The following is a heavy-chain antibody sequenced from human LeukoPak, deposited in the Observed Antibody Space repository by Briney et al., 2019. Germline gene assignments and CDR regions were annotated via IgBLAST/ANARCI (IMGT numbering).Heavy chain of an antibody. J-gene: IGHJ5*02. CDR3: ARALTGYPNPSNWFDP. CDR1: GGSISSSSYY. CDR2: IHYSGST. V-gene: IGHV4-39*07. D-gene: IGHD3-9*01. Sequence: SETLSLTCTVSGGSISSSSYYWGWIRQPPGKGLEWIGRIHYSGSTYYNPSLKSRVTISVDTSKNQFSLKLSSVTAADTAVYYCARALTGYPNPSNWFDPWGQGTLVTVSS.